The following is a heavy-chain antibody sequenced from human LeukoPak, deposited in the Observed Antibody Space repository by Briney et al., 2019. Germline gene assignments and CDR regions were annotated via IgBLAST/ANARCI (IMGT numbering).Heavy chain of an antibody. J-gene: IGHJ4*02. CDR3: AKDPPHHYYDSSGYPDY. D-gene: IGHD3-22*01. CDR1: GFTFSSYW. Sequence: GGSLRLSCAASGFTFSSYWMNWARQAPGKGLEWVASINHNGNVNYYVDSVKGRFTISRDNSKNTLYLQMNSLRAEDTAVYYCAKDPPHHYYDSSGYPDYWGQGTLVTVSS. CDR2: INHNGNVN. V-gene: IGHV3-7*01.